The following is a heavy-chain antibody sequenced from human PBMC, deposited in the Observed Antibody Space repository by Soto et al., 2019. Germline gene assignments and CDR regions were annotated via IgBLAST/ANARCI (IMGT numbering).Heavy chain of an antibody. V-gene: IGHV1-3*01. Sequence: ASVKVSCKASGYTFTSYAMHWVRQAPGQRLEWMGWINAGNGNTNYAQRLQGRVTMTTDTSTSTAYMELRSLRSDDTAVYYCARVGGDSNDRDRYWYFDLWGRGTLVTVSS. CDR2: INAGNGNT. CDR3: ARVGGDSNDRDRYWYFDL. J-gene: IGHJ2*01. D-gene: IGHD1-1*01. CDR1: GYTFTSYA.